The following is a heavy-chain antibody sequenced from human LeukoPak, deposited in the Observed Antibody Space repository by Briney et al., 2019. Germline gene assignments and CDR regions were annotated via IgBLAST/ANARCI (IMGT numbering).Heavy chain of an antibody. CDR3: ARDPFGGSYQQDYYMDV. CDR2: IIPIFGTA. D-gene: IGHD1-26*01. CDR1: GGTFSSYA. V-gene: IGHV1-69*05. Sequence: ASVKVSCKASGGTFSSYAISWVRQAPGQGLEWMGRIIPIFGTANYAQKFQGRVTITTDESTSTAYMELSSLRSEDTAVYYRARDPFGGSYQQDYYMDVWGKGTTVTVSS. J-gene: IGHJ6*03.